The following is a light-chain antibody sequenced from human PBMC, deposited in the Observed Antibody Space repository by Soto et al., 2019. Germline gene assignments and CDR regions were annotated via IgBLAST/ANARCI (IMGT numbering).Light chain of an antibody. V-gene: IGLV2-23*02. CDR1: SSDVGIYNL. CDR3: CSYAGSSTHYV. J-gene: IGLJ1*01. CDR2: EVI. Sequence: QPVLTQPASVSGSPGQSITISCAGTSSDVGIYNLVSWYQQHPGNAPKLMIYEVIKRPSGVSNRFSGSKSGNTASLTISGLQAEDEADYYCCSYAGSSTHYVFGTGTKVTVL.